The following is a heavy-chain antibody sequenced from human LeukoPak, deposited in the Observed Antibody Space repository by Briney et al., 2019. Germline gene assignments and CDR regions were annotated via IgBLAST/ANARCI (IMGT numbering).Heavy chain of an antibody. V-gene: IGHV3-74*01. CDR2: INSDGSST. CDR3: ARVGSLYGDYVLFDY. CDR1: GFTFGSYW. J-gene: IGHJ4*02. D-gene: IGHD4-17*01. Sequence: GGSLRLSCAASGFTFGSYWMHWVRQVPGKGLVWVSRINSDGSSTSYADSVKGRFTISRDNAKNTLYLQMNSLRAEDTAVYYCARVGSLYGDYVLFDYWGQGTLVTVSS.